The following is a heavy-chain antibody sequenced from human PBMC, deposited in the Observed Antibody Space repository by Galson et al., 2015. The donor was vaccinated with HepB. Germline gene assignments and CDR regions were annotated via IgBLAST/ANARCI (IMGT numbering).Heavy chain of an antibody. D-gene: IGHD2-21*02. Sequence: SLRLSCAASGFTFSSYAMSWVRQAPGKGLEWVSAISGSGGSTYYADSGKGRFTISRDNSKNKLYLQMNSLRAEDTAVYYCAILMVVTAKEVFDYWGQGTLVTVSS. CDR3: AILMVVTAKEVFDY. J-gene: IGHJ4*02. CDR2: ISGSGGST. CDR1: GFTFSSYA. V-gene: IGHV3-23*01.